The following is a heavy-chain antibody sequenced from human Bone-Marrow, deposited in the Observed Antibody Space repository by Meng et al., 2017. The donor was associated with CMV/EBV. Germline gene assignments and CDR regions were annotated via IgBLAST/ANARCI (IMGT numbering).Heavy chain of an antibody. CDR2: ISGSGGST. CDR3: AKVIELPAVFAFDI. D-gene: IGHD1-26*01. V-gene: IGHV3-23*01. Sequence: GESLKISCAASGFTFSSYAMSWVRQAPGKGLEWVSAISGSGGSTYYADSVKGRFTISRDNSKNTLYLQMNSLRAEDTAVYYCAKVIELPAVFAFDIWGRGTMVTVSS. J-gene: IGHJ3*02. CDR1: GFTFSSYA.